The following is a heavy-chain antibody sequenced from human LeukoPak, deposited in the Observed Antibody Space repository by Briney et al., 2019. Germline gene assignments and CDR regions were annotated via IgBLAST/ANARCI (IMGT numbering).Heavy chain of an antibody. D-gene: IGHD3-10*01. CDR2: IWYDGSNE. J-gene: IGHJ5*02. CDR1: GFTFSSYG. Sequence: GGSLRLSCAASGFTFSSYGMHWVRQAPGKGLEWVAVIWYDGSNEYYTDSVKGRFTISRDNSKNTLYLQMNSLRAEDTAVYYCAKFLGVSVWYGISGPWGQGTLVTVSS. V-gene: IGHV3-33*06. CDR3: AKFLGVSVWYGISGP.